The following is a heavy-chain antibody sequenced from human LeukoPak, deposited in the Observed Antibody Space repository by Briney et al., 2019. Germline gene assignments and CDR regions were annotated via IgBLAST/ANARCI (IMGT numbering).Heavy chain of an antibody. CDR3: ARKYSSGLLDY. V-gene: IGHV3-11*03. CDR1: GFTFSDYY. J-gene: IGHJ4*02. Sequence: PGGSLRLSRAASGFTFSDYYMSWIRQAPGKGLEWVSYISSSSSYTNYADSAKGRFTISRDNAKNSLYLQMNSLRAEDTAVYYCARKYSSGLLDYWGQGTLVTVSS. D-gene: IGHD6-19*01. CDR2: ISSSSSYT.